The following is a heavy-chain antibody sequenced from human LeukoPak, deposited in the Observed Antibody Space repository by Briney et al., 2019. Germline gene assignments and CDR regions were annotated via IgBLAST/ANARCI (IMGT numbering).Heavy chain of an antibody. D-gene: IGHD3-16*01. Sequence: GGSLRLSCAASGFTFSSYGMHWVRQAPGKGLEWVAFIRYDGSNKYYADSVKGRFTISRDNSKNTLYLQMNSLRAEDTAVYYCAKDGGGRGGSGAFDIWGQGTMVTVSS. CDR2: IRYDGSNK. CDR3: AKDGGGRGGSGAFDI. CDR1: GFTFSSYG. J-gene: IGHJ3*02. V-gene: IGHV3-30*02.